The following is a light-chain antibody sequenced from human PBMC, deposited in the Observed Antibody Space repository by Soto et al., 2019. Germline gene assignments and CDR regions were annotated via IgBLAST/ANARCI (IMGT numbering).Light chain of an antibody. CDR3: QQYSTYPWT. CDR2: DAS. J-gene: IGKJ1*01. Sequence: DIQLTQSPSTLSASVGDRLSITCRASQSISTWLAWYQQKPGKAPKLLIFDASSLESRVSSRFSGRGSGTQFTLTISSLQPDDFATYYCQQYSTYPWTFGQGAKVEFK. V-gene: IGKV1-5*01. CDR1: QSISTW.